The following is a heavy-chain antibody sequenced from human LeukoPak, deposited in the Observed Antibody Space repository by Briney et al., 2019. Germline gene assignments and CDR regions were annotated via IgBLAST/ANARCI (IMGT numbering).Heavy chain of an antibody. V-gene: IGHV1-2*06. CDR3: ARDGSYYDSSGQDY. CDR2: INPNSGGT. J-gene: IGHJ4*02. D-gene: IGHD3-22*01. CDR1: GYTFTGYY. Sequence: ASVKVSCKASGYTFTGYYMHWVRQAPGQALEWMGRINPNSGGTNYAQKFQGRVTMTRDTSMSTAYMELSRLRSDDTAVYYCARDGSYYDSSGQDYWGQGTLVTVSS.